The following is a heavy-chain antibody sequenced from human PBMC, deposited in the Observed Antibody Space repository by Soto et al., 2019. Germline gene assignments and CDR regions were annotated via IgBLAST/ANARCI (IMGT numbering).Heavy chain of an antibody. Sequence: GGSLRLSCAASGFTVSSNYITWVRQAPGKGREWVSVIYSGGSTYYADSAKGRFTISRDDSKNMLYLQMTSLRAEDTAVYYCARESGYSYGYDGYYYYGMDVWGQGTTVTVSS. CDR1: GFTVSSNY. J-gene: IGHJ6*02. D-gene: IGHD5-18*01. CDR2: IYSGGST. CDR3: ARESGYSYGYDGYYYYGMDV. V-gene: IGHV3-53*01.